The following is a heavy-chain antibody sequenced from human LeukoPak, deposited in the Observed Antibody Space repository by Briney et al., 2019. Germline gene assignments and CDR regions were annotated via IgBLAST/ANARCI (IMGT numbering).Heavy chain of an antibody. CDR3: ARDVYPVTSDY. CDR2: IKQDGSEK. V-gene: IGHV3-7*01. D-gene: IGHD4-17*01. Sequence: GGSLRLSCAASGFTFSSYWMSWVRQAPGKGLEWVANIKQDGSEKYYVDSVKGRFTISRDNAKNSPYLQMNSLRAEDTAVYYCARDVYPVTSDYWGQGTLVTVSS. J-gene: IGHJ4*02. CDR1: GFTFSSYW.